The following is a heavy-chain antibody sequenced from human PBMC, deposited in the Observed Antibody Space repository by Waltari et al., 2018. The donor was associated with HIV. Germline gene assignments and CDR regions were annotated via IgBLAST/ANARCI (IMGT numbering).Heavy chain of an antibody. CDR2: IDWEDNK. J-gene: IGHJ3*01. V-gene: IGHV2-70*01. Sequence: QVTLTESGSALLTATQTLTLTCNVSGFSLTTSCLCVSWIRQLPGQALEWLAFIDWEDNKFFSPSLKTRLTISKDSFRNQVVLTMTNMDPVDTGSYFCARTKYYASGTYYNGAFDVWGQGTMVTVSS. CDR3: ARTKYYASGTYYNGAFDV. CDR1: GFSLTTSCLC. D-gene: IGHD3-10*01.